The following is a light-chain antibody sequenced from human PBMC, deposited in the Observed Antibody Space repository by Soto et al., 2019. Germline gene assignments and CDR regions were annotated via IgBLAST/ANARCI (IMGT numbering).Light chain of an antibody. J-gene: IGKJ1*01. CDR1: QSISTW. V-gene: IGKV1-5*03. CDR2: QAS. CDR3: QEYNSYSWT. Sequence: IQLTQSPSKHYHAVGDRVTITYRASQSISTWLAWYQQKPGKAPKLLIYQASSLEVGVPLRFSGSGSGTEFTLTINSLQPDDFATYYCQEYNSYSWTFGQGTKVDIK.